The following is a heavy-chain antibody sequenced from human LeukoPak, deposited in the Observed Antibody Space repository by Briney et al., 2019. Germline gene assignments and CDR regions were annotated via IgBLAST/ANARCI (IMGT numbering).Heavy chain of an antibody. D-gene: IGHD4-17*01. CDR2: ISYDGSNK. CDR1: GFTFSSYA. V-gene: IGHV3-30*04. CDR3: AREGVTTGLLDY. J-gene: IGHJ4*02. Sequence: GRSLRLSCAASGFTFSSYAMHWVRQAPGKGLEWVAVISYDGSNKYYADSVKGRFTISRDNSKNTLYLQVNSLRAEDTAVYYCAREGVTTGLLDYWGQGTLVTVSS.